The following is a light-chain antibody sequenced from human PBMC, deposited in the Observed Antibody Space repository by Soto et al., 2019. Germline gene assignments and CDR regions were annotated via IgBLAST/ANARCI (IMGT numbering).Light chain of an antibody. CDR2: DAS. V-gene: IGKV1-17*01. J-gene: IGKJ1*01. Sequence: DIQMTQSPSSLSASVGDRVTITCRASQGIRNDLGWYQQSPGKAPKVLIYDASSLESGVPSRFSGSGSGTEFTLTISSLQPDDFATYCCQQYKSFSWTFGQGTKVDIK. CDR3: QQYKSFSWT. CDR1: QGIRND.